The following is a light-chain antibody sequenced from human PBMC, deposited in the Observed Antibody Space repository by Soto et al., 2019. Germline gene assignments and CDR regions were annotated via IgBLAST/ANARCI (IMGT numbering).Light chain of an antibody. J-gene: IGLJ2*01. Sequence: QSALTQPASVSGSPGQSITISCTRTSSDFGSYNLVSWYQQHPGKAPKLVIYEDTKRPSGISNRFSGSKSGNTASLTISGLQAEDEADYYCSSYTSSSTVVFGGGTKLTVL. CDR3: SSYTSSSTVV. V-gene: IGLV2-14*02. CDR1: SSDFGSYNL. CDR2: EDT.